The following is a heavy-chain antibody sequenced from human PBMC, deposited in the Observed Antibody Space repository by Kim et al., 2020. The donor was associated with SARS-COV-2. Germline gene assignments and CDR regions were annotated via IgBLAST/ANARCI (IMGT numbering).Heavy chain of an antibody. D-gene: IGHD3-10*01. J-gene: IGHJ4*02. Sequence: SQKFQGGVTITRDTSASTAYMGLSSLRSEDTAVYYCSRELYYGSGSYFDYWGQGTLVTVSS. CDR3: SRELYYGSGSYFDY. V-gene: IGHV1-3*01.